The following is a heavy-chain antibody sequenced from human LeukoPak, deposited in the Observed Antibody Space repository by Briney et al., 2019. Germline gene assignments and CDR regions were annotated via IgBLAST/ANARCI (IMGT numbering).Heavy chain of an antibody. CDR3: ARGRTVRGVIGNYFDY. CDR1: GYTFTSYY. CDR2: INPSGGST. D-gene: IGHD3-10*01. J-gene: IGHJ4*02. V-gene: IGHV1-46*01. Sequence: ASVKVSCKASGYTFTSYYMHWVRQAPGQGLEWMGIINPSGGSTSYAQKFQGRVTMTRDTSTSTVYMELSSLRSEDTAVYYCARGRTVRGVIGNYFDYWGQGTLVTVSS.